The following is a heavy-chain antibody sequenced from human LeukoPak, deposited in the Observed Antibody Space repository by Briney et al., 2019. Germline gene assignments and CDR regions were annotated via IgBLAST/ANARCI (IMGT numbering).Heavy chain of an antibody. CDR1: GGSISSDY. D-gene: IGHD1-20*01. Sequence: SETLSLTCTVSGGSISSDYWSWIRLAPGQGLEWIAYISYSGTTNYNPSLKRRVTLSLDTSRNQFSLNLSSVTAADTAVYYCARYKWPNWFDPWGQGTLVTVSS. J-gene: IGHJ5*02. CDR3: ARYKWPNWFDP. V-gene: IGHV4-59*01. CDR2: ISYSGTT.